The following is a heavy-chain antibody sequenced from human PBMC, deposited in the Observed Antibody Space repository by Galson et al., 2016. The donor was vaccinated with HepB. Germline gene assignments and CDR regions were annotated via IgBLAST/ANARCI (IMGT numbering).Heavy chain of an antibody. CDR3: ARHDYDSSGYNWFDP. CDR2: IKEDGSDK. Sequence: SLRLSCAASGFTFSTYGMHWVRQAPGRGLEWVANIKEDGSDKHYVDSVRGRFTISRDNAKNSLYVQMNSLTAADTAMYYCARHDYDSSGYNWFDPWGQGTLVTVSS. J-gene: IGHJ5*02. V-gene: IGHV3-7*02. D-gene: IGHD3-22*01. CDR1: GFTFSTYG.